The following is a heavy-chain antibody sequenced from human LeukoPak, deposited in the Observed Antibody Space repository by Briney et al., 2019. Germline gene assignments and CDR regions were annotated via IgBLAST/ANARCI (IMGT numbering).Heavy chain of an antibody. CDR2: IIPIFGTA. V-gene: IGHV1-69*05. D-gene: IGHD2-2*01. CDR1: GGTFSSYA. CDR3: ARGDCSSTSCYLMDV. Sequence: SVKVSCKASGGTFSSYAISWVRQAPGQGLEWMGGIIPIFGTANYAQKFQGRVTITTDESTSTAYMELSSLRSEDTAVYYCARGDCSSTSCYLMDVWGKGTTVTVSS. J-gene: IGHJ6*03.